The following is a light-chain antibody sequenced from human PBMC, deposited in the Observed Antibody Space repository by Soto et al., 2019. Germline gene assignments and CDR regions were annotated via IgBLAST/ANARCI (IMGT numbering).Light chain of an antibody. CDR2: AAS. CDR3: QQSYSMPWT. J-gene: IGKJ1*01. CDR1: QSISNY. V-gene: IGKV1-39*01. Sequence: DIQMTQSPSSLSASVGDRVTITCRASQSISNYLNRYQQKVRNPKLLIYAASSLPSGVPSRFSGSGSGTDFTLTISSLQPEDFANYYCQQSYSMPWTFGQGTKVDIK.